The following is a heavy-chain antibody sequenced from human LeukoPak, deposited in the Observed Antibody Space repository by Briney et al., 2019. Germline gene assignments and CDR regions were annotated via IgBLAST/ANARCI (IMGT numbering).Heavy chain of an antibody. CDR3: AIYYYDSSGYYYFDY. Sequence: SETLSLTCTVSGASISSHYWSWIRQPPGKGLEWLGYISYSASTNYNPSLKSRVTISVDTSKNQFSLKLRSVTAADTAVYFCAIYYYDSSGYYYFDYWGQGALVSVSS. D-gene: IGHD3-22*01. J-gene: IGHJ4*02. V-gene: IGHV4-59*11. CDR1: GASISSHY. CDR2: ISYSAST.